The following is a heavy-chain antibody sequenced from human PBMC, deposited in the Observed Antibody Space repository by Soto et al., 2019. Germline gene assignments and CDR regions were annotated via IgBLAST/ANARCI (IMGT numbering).Heavy chain of an antibody. V-gene: IGHV3-30-3*01. CDR1: GFTFSNYA. Sequence: GGSLRLSCAASGFTFSNYALHWVRQAPGKGLEWVAAISYDGSKKYYADSVKGRFTISRDNSKNTVYLQMDSLRAEDTALFYCARDPGYGSGSTWFDPWGQGTLVTISS. D-gene: IGHD6-19*01. CDR3: ARDPGYGSGSTWFDP. J-gene: IGHJ5*02. CDR2: ISYDGSKK.